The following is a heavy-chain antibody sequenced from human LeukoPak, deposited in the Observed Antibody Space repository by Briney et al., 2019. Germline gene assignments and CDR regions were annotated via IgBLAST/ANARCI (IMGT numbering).Heavy chain of an antibody. Sequence: RASVKVSCKASGGTFSSYAISWVRHAPGQGLEWMGGIIPIFGTANYGQKFQGRVTITTDESTSTAYMELSSLRCEDTAVYYCARGAGDTAMATPFDYWGQGTLVTVSS. J-gene: IGHJ4*02. CDR2: IIPIFGTA. V-gene: IGHV1-69*05. CDR1: GGTFSSYA. CDR3: ARGAGDTAMATPFDY. D-gene: IGHD5-18*01.